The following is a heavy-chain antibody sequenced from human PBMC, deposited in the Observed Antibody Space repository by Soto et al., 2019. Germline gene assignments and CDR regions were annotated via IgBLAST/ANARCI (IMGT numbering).Heavy chain of an antibody. Sequence: KASETLSLTCAVYGGSFSGYYWSWIRQPPGKGLEWIGEINHSGSTNYNPSLKSRVTISVDTSKNQFSLKLSSVTAADTAVYYCATTKGSTSCYDYWGQGTLVTVSS. CDR3: ATTKGSTSCYDY. CDR1: GGSFSGYY. J-gene: IGHJ4*02. CDR2: INHSGST. V-gene: IGHV4-34*01. D-gene: IGHD2-2*01.